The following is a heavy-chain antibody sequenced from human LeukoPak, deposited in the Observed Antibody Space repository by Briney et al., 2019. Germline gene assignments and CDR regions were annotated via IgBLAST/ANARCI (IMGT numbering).Heavy chain of an antibody. D-gene: IGHD2-2*01. CDR1: GDSFSYFY. Sequence: SETLSLTCTVSGDSFSYFYWSWIRQPPGKGLEWIGEINHSGSTNYNPSLKSRVTISVDTSKNQFSLKLSSVTAADTAVYYCARRRGYCSSTSCYGDFDYWGQGTLVTVSS. J-gene: IGHJ4*02. V-gene: IGHV4-34*01. CDR3: ARRRGYCSSTSCYGDFDY. CDR2: INHSGST.